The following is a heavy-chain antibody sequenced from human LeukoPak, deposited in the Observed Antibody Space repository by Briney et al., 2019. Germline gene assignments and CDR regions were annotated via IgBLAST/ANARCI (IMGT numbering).Heavy chain of an antibody. V-gene: IGHV3-21*01. CDR2: ISSSSSYI. D-gene: IGHD6-19*01. J-gene: IGHJ4*02. Sequence: GGSLRLSCAASGFTFSSYSMNWVRQAPGKGLEWVSSISSSSSYIYYADSVKGRFTISRDNAKNSLYLQMNSLRAEDTAVYYCARKRGDIAVGYFDYWGQGTLVTVSS. CDR3: ARKRGDIAVGYFDY. CDR1: GFTFSSYS.